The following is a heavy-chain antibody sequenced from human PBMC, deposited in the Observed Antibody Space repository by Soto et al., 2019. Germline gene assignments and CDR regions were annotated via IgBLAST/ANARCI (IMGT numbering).Heavy chain of an antibody. CDR3: ARLVGNSWLDS. J-gene: IGHJ5*01. Sequence: QVQLQQSGPGLVKPSQTLSLTCAISGDSVSTNSATWDWIWQSPSRGLEWLGRTYYRSKWYNDYAVSVKGRITINPDTSNNQFSLQLNSVTPDDTAVYYCARLVGNSWLDSWGQGTLVTVSS. V-gene: IGHV6-1*01. CDR2: TYYRSKWYN. D-gene: IGHD2-2*01. CDR1: GDSVSTNSAT.